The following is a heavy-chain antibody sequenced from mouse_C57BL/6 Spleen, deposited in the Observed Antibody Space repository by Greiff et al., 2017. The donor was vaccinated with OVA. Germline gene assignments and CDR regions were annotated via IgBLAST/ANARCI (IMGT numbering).Heavy chain of an antibody. CDR1: GYTFTDYY. CDR2: INPNNGGT. Sequence: VQLKHSGPELVKPGASVKISCKASGYTFTDYYMNWVKQSHGKSLEWIGDINPNNGGTSYNQKFKGKATLTVVKSSSTAYMELRSLTSEDSAVYYCARRGYGSSRYYFDYWGQGTTLTVSS. D-gene: IGHD1-1*01. J-gene: IGHJ2*01. CDR3: ARRGYGSSRYYFDY. V-gene: IGHV1-26*01.